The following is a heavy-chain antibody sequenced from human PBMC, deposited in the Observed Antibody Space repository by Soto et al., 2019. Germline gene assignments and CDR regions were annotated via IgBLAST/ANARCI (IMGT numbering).Heavy chain of an antibody. CDR1: GGSFSGYY. Sequence: SETLSLTCAVYGGSFSGYYWSWIRQPPGKGLEWIGEINHSGSTNYNPSLKSRVTISVDTSKNQFSLKLSSVTAADTAVYYCARSDWFDPWGQGTLVTVSS. J-gene: IGHJ5*02. D-gene: IGHD3-16*01. V-gene: IGHV4-34*01. CDR2: INHSGST. CDR3: ARSDWFDP.